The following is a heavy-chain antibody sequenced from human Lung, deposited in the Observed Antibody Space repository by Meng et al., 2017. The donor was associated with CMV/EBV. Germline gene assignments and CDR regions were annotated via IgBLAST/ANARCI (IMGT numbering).Heavy chain of an antibody. CDR2: ISSSSSYI. Sequence: GESLKISCAASGFTFSSYSMNWVRQAPGKGLEWVSSISSSSSYIYYADSVKGRFTISRDNAKNSLYLQMNSLIAEDTAVYYCASLRYSRGWLYYYYVMDVXGQGXTVTVSS. D-gene: IGHD6-19*01. V-gene: IGHV3-21*01. J-gene: IGHJ6*02. CDR3: ASLRYSRGWLYYYYVMDV. CDR1: GFTFSSYS.